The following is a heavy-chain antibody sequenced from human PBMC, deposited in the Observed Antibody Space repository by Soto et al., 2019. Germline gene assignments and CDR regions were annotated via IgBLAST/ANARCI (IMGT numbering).Heavy chain of an antibody. CDR3: ARPEGVGYCSGGSCYSGLRVYYYYGMDV. J-gene: IGHJ6*02. CDR1: GYTFPSYG. V-gene: IGHV1-18*04. D-gene: IGHD2-15*01. CDR2: ISAYNGNT. Sequence: GSSVKVSCQASGYTFPSYGISWVRQAPGQGLEWMGWISAYNGNTNYAQKLQGRVTMTTDTSPSTAYMELRSLRSDDTAVYYCARPEGVGYCSGGSCYSGLRVYYYYGMDVWGQGTTVTVSS.